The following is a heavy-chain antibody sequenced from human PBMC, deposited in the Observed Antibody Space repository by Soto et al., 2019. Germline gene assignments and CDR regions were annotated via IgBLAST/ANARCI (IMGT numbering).Heavy chain of an antibody. D-gene: IGHD1-26*01. J-gene: IGHJ4*02. Sequence: QVQLVQSAPELTKPGASVKVYCRVSGHISGHYGISWVRLRAGQGLEWMGWISAHRGHTNYAHKFRGRVTMTTDPSPATVSMELTNLLSDDTAVYFCARDGDQWDQRFCDNWGQGTLVTVSS. V-gene: IGHV1-18*01. CDR3: ARDGDQWDQRFCDN. CDR2: ISAHRGHT. CDR1: GHISGHYG.